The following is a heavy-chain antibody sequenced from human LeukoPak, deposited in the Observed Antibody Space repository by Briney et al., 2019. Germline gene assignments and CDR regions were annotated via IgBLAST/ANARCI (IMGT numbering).Heavy chain of an antibody. Sequence: ASVKVSCKPSGYTFIDHYLHWVRQAPGQGLESLGWIDPDTGDTNYPQKFQGRVTMSRDTSISTAYMELNRLRSDDTAVYYCARAGPNSNSGGYDFWGLGTLVTVSS. J-gene: IGHJ4*02. V-gene: IGHV1-2*02. CDR2: IDPDTGDT. CDR1: GYTFIDHY. D-gene: IGHD3-22*01. CDR3: ARAGPNSNSGGYDF.